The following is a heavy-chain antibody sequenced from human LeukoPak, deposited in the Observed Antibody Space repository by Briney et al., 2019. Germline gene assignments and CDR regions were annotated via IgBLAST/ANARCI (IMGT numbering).Heavy chain of an antibody. Sequence: GGSLRLSCAASGFTFSSYAMHWVRQAPGKGLEWVAVISYDGSIKYYADSVKGRFTISRDNSKNTLYLQMNSLRAEDTAVYYCAKCRIVGYPGAWFDPWGQGTLVTVSS. D-gene: IGHD1-26*01. CDR2: ISYDGSIK. V-gene: IGHV3-30*04. J-gene: IGHJ5*02. CDR3: AKCRIVGYPGAWFDP. CDR1: GFTFSSYA.